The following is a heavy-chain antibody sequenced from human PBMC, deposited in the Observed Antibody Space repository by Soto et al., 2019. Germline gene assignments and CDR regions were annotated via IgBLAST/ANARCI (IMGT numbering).Heavy chain of an antibody. J-gene: IGHJ4*02. CDR1: GFPFHTQA. CDR2: INGNSYSI. D-gene: IGHD5-12*01. CDR3: AKALGVATTPFDY. Sequence: EVRLLESGGGLVQPGGSLRLSCEASGFPFHTQAMNWVRQAPGKGLEWASGINGNSYSIYYADSVKGRFTISRDNSKNTLYLQMNSLRAEDTAVYYCAKALGVATTPFDYWGQGALVTVSS. V-gene: IGHV3-23*05.